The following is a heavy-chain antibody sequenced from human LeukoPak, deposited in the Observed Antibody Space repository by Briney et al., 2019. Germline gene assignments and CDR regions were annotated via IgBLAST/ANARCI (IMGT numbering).Heavy chain of an antibody. CDR1: GFTFSSYG. CDR2: IWYDGSNK. CDR3: AMGVLGYCSGGSCYSSFHAFDI. Sequence: GGSLRLSCAASGFTFSSYGMHRVRQAPGKGLEWVAVIWYDGSNKYYADSVKGRFTISRDNSKNTLYLQMNSLRAEDTAVYYCAMGVLGYCSGGSCYSSFHAFDIWGQGTMVTVSS. V-gene: IGHV3-33*01. D-gene: IGHD2-15*01. J-gene: IGHJ3*02.